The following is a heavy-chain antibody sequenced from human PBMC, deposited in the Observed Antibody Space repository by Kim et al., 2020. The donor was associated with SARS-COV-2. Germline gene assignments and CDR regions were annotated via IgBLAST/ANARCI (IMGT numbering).Heavy chain of an antibody. V-gene: IGHV3-15*01. CDR1: GFIFSSVW. CDR3: STLTCGGNGMDV. CDR2: IKSKTDGGTK. Sequence: VGSLRLSCSASGFIFSSVWMHWVRQAPGKGREWVGRIKSKTDGGTKDYAAPVIGRFTISRDDSKNTLDLQTNSLKTEDTAVYYCSTLTCGGNGMDVWGQG. J-gene: IGHJ6*02. D-gene: IGHD3-10*01.